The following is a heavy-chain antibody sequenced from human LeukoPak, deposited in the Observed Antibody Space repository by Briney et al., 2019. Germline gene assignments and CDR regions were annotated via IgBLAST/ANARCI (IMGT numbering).Heavy chain of an antibody. CDR1: GFTFSSYW. CDR2: IKQDGSEK. CDR3: ARDYRGYRAPYYFDY. V-gene: IGHV3-7*01. D-gene: IGHD2-15*01. J-gene: IGHJ4*02. Sequence: GGSLRHSCVESGFTFSSYWMSWVRQAPGKGLEWVANIKQDGSEKYYVDSVKGRFTISRDNAKNSLYLQMNSLRAEDTAAYYCARDYRGYRAPYYFDYWGQGTLVTVSS.